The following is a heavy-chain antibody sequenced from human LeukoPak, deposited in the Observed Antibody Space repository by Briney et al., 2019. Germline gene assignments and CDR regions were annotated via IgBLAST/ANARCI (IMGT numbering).Heavy chain of an antibody. CDR2: ITNSGGTT. J-gene: IGHJ5*02. CDR1: GFTFSSYA. D-gene: IGHD3-22*01. CDR3: AKFRDTSPRGRFDP. V-gene: IGHV3-23*01. Sequence: PGGSLRLSCAASGFTFSSYAMGWVRQAPGKGLEWVSGITNSGGTTYYADSVKGRFTISRDNSKNTLFLQMDSLRADDTAVFYCAKFRDTSPRGRFDPWGPGTLVTVSS.